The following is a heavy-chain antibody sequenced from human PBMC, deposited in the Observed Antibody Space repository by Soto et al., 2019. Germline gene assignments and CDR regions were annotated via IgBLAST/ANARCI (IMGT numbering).Heavy chain of an antibody. V-gene: IGHV1-69*12. CDR3: ARGRWALLGDSYYYYGMDV. CDR1: GGTFSSYA. CDR2: IIPIFGTA. J-gene: IGHJ6*02. D-gene: IGHD1-26*01. Sequence: QVQLVQSGAEVKKPGSSVKVSCKASGGTFSSYAISWVRQAPGQGLEWMGGIIPIFGTANYAQKFQGRVTITADESTAPPYMDLSSLRSKDTAVYYCARGRWALLGDSYYYYGMDVWGQGTTVTVSS.